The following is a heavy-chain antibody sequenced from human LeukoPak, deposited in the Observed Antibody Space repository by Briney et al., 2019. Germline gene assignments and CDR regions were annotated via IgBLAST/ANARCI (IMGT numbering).Heavy chain of an antibody. CDR2: ISNSGSTM. CDR3: ARRPAAGYFYDMDV. CDR1: GFTFSSYE. Sequence: GALRLSCAASGFTFSSYEMNWVRQAPGKGLEWVSYISNSGSTMCYADSVKGRFTISRDNAKNSLNLQMNSLRAEDTAVYYCARRPAAGYFYDMDVWGQGTTVTVSS. V-gene: IGHV3-48*03. D-gene: IGHD6-13*01. J-gene: IGHJ6*02.